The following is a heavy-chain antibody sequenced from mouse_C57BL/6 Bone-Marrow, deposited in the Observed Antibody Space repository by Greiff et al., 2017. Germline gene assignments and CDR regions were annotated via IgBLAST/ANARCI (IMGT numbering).Heavy chain of an antibody. J-gene: IGHJ1*03. CDR3: ARGCYWYFDV. V-gene: IGHV1-81*01. CDR2: IYPRSGNT. Sequence: VQLQQSGPELVKPGASVKLSCKASGYTFTSYGISWVKQRTGQGLEWIGEIYPRSGNTYYNEKFKGKATLTADKSSSTAYMELRSLTSEDSAVYICARGCYWYFDVWGTGTTVTVSS. D-gene: IGHD3-3*01. CDR1: GYTFTSYG.